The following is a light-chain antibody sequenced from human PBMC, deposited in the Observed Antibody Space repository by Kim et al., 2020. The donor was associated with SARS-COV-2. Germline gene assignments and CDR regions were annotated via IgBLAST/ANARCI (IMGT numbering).Light chain of an antibody. CDR2: QDS. CDR1: KLGDKY. V-gene: IGLV3-1*01. Sequence: SAGQTASITGSGDKLGDKYACWYQQKPGQSPVLVIYQDSKRPSGIPERFSGSNSGNTATLTISGTQAMDEADYYCQAWDSSTVVFGGGTQLTVL. CDR3: QAWDSSTVV. J-gene: IGLJ2*01.